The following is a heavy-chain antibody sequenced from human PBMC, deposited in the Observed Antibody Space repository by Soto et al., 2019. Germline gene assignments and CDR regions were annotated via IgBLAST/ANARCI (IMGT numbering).Heavy chain of an antibody. CDR2: IIPIFGTA. J-gene: IGHJ4*02. Sequence: SVKVSCKASGGTFSSYAISWVRQAPGQGLEWMGGIIPIFGTANYAQKFQGRITVTEDTSTVTAYMELRSLTFEDTAVYYCATGDQLSAEVTGISFSFWGQGTRVTVSS. CDR3: ATGDQLSAEVTGISFSF. D-gene: IGHD2-21*02. CDR1: GGTFSSYA. V-gene: IGHV1-69*06.